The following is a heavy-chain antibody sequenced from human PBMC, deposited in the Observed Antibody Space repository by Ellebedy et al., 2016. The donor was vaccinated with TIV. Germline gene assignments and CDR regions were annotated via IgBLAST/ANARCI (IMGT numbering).Heavy chain of an antibody. V-gene: IGHV1-69*04. CDR2: IIPILGIA. J-gene: IGHJ6*02. CDR1: GGTFSSYA. CDR3: AVDYYDSSGYYYYYYYGMDV. D-gene: IGHD3-22*01. Sequence: ASVKVSCKASGGTFSSYAISWVRQAPGQGLEWMGRIIPILGIANYAQKFQGRVTITADKSTSTAYMELSSLRSEDTAVYYCAVDYYDSSGYYYYYYYGMDVWGQGTTVTVSS.